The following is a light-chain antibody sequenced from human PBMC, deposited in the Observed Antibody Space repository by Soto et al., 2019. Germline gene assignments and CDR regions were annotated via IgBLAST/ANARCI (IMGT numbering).Light chain of an antibody. Sequence: DIQMTQSPSTLSASVGDIFATSFLASQSISSWLAWYQQKPGKAPKLLIYDASSLESGVPSRFSGSGSGTEFTLTISSLQPHDFATYYCQQYNSYSWTFGQGTKVDIK. CDR2: DAS. CDR1: QSISSW. V-gene: IGKV1-5*01. CDR3: QQYNSYSWT. J-gene: IGKJ1*01.